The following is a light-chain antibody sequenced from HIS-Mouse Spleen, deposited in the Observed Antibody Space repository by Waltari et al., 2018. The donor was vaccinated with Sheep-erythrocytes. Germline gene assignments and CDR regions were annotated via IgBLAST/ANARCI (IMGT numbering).Light chain of an antibody. CDR3: QQYNSYSLT. Sequence: DIQMTQSPSTLSASVGDRVTITCRASQSISSWLAWYKQKPGKAPKLLIYKASSLEIGVPSRFSGSGSGTEFTLTISSLQPDDFATYYCQQYNSYSLTFGQGTKVEIK. CDR1: QSISSW. V-gene: IGKV1-5*03. J-gene: IGKJ1*01. CDR2: KAS.